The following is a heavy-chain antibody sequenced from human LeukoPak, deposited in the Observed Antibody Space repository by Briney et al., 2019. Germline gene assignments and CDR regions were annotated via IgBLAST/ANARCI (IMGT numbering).Heavy chain of an antibody. Sequence: ASVKVSCKASGYTFTGYYMHWVRQAPGQGLEWMGWINPNSGGTNYAQKFQGWVTMTRDTSISTAYMELSRLRSDDTAVYYCARGDYRYCSSTSCYKGHFDYWGQGTLVTVSS. CDR1: GYTFTGYY. D-gene: IGHD2-2*02. CDR2: INPNSGGT. J-gene: IGHJ4*02. V-gene: IGHV1-2*04. CDR3: ARGDYRYCSSTSCYKGHFDY.